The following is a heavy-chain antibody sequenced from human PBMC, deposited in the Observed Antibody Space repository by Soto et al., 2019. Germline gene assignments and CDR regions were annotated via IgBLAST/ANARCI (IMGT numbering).Heavy chain of an antibody. J-gene: IGHJ6*02. V-gene: IGHV1-18*01. CDR1: GYTFTSYG. CDR3: AREGVGELSHYYGMDV. CDR2: ISAYNGNT. Sequence: SVKVSCKASGYTFTSYGISWVRQAPGQGLEWMGWISAYNGNTNYAQKLQGRVTMTTDTSTSTAYMELRSLRSDDTAVYYCAREGVGELSHYYGMDVWGQGTTVTVSS. D-gene: IGHD3-10*01.